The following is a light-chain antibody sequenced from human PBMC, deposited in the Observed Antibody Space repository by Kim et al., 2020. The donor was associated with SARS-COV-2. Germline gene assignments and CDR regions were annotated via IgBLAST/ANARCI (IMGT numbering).Light chain of an antibody. J-gene: IGLJ3*02. Sequence: QTATIACSGSSSNVGLHFVTWYQELPGTAPKIFIYNDNQRPSGVPDLFSGSRSGTSASLAISGLQSEDEADYYCATWDVSLNGWVFGGGTQLTVL. CDR3: ATWDVSLNGWV. CDR1: SSNVGLHF. V-gene: IGLV1-44*01. CDR2: NDN.